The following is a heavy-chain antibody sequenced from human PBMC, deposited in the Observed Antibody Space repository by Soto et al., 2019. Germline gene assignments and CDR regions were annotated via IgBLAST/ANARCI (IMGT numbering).Heavy chain of an antibody. CDR1: GGSISSSSYY. V-gene: IGHV4-39*01. J-gene: IGHJ5*02. Sequence: QLQLQESGPGLVKPSETLSLTCTVSGGSISSSSYYWGWIRQPPGKGLEWIGIIYYSGSTYYNPTLNLRVTTSVDTSNPQFSLIPSSVSATDTAVYYCAPSNWFDPWGHGTLVTVSS. CDR2: IYYSGST. CDR3: APSNWFDP.